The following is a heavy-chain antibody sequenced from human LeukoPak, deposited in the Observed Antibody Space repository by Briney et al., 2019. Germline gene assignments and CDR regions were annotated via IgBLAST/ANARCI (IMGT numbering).Heavy chain of an antibody. Sequence: SETLSLTCAVYGGSFSGYYWSWIRQPPGKGLEWIGEINHSGSTNYNPSLKSRVTISVDTSKKQFSLKLSSVTAADTAVYYCARGSDSTFDYWGQGTLVTVSS. D-gene: IGHD1-26*01. J-gene: IGHJ4*02. CDR3: ARGSDSTFDY. CDR1: GGSFSGYY. CDR2: INHSGST. V-gene: IGHV4-34*01.